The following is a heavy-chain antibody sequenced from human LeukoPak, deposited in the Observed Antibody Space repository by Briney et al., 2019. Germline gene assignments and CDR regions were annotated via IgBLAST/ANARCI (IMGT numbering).Heavy chain of an antibody. D-gene: IGHD1-1*01. Sequence: GGSLRLSCAASGFTFNIHGMHWVRRAPGKGLERVAIIWHDGSNKYYTDSVKGRFTISRDNSENTVYLQMNSLRAEDTAVYYCARNNWNSRTQRWFYFDNWGQGTLVTVSS. CDR2: IWHDGSNK. V-gene: IGHV3-33*01. CDR1: GFTFNIHG. CDR3: ARNNWNSRTQRWFYFDN. J-gene: IGHJ4*02.